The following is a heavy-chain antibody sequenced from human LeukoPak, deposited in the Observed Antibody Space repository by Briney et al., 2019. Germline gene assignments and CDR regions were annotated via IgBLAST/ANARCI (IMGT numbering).Heavy chain of an antibody. D-gene: IGHD1-26*01. CDR1: GFTFRRYS. CDR2: VSTSSSYI. CDR3: ARGSSNSGSYYDYFDY. V-gene: IGHV3-21*01. J-gene: IGHJ4*02. Sequence: GGSLTLSCAPAGFTFRRYSMNWLRQAPGKGLEWVSSVSTSSSYIFYADSVKGRFTISRDNARNSPFLQLDSLRAEDTAVYYCARGSSNSGSYYDYFDYWGQGALVTVSS.